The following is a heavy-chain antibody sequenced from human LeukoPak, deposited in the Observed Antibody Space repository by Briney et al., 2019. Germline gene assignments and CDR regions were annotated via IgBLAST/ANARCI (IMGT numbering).Heavy chain of an antibody. CDR2: INPSGGST. Sequence: EASVKVSCKASGYTFTSYYMHWVRQAPGQGLEWMGRINPSGGSTSYAQRFHDRVTMTRDMSTSTVYMELSSLRSEDTAVYYCARLDHDGTHFDFWGQGTLVTVSS. J-gene: IGHJ4*02. CDR1: GYTFTSYY. V-gene: IGHV1-46*01. CDR3: ARLDHDGTHFDF. D-gene: IGHD3/OR15-3a*01.